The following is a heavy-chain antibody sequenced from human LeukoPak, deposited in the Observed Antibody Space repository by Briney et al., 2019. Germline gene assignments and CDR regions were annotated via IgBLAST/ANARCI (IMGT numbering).Heavy chain of an antibody. CDR3: ARGGSELVVLTYDAFDI. V-gene: IGHV1-69*13. Sequence: SVKVSCKASRGTFDSHAINWVRQAPGQGLEWMGGTTPILGTTTYAHNFQGRVTITADETTSTAYMEVHSLTAEDTAVYFCARGGSELVVLTYDAFDIWGQGTKVTVSS. D-gene: IGHD2-15*01. CDR1: RGTFDSHA. J-gene: IGHJ3*02. CDR2: TTPILGTT.